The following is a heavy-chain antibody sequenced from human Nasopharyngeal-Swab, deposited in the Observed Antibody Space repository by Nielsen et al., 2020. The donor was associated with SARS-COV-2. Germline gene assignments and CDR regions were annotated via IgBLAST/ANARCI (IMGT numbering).Heavy chain of an antibody. Sequence: SELRSSTCPAPSGPTSSVNFYWSWSRQPPGEGRGRIGYIFQTGSTPYNPSLKSPGTISIDTSKNQFSQRLSSVTAADTAVYYCARGGGPYSSTWDSWGQGTLVTVSS. D-gene: IGHD6-13*01. CDR1: SGPTSSVNFY. CDR2: IFQTGST. V-gene: IGHV4-30-4*08. CDR3: ARGGGPYSSTWDS. J-gene: IGHJ4*02.